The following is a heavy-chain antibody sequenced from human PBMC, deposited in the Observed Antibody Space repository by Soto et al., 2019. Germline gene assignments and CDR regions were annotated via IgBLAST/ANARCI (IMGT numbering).Heavy chain of an antibody. D-gene: IGHD3-10*01. CDR2: ISWNSGSI. V-gene: IGHV3-9*01. CDR3: AKDFYGSGSLRGAFDI. Sequence: EVQLVESGGGLVQPGRSLRLSCAASGFTFDDFAMHWVRQAPGKGLEWVSGISWNSGSIGYADSVKGRFTISRDNAKNSLFLQMNSMRAEDTALYYCAKDFYGSGSLRGAFDIWGQGTMVTVSS. J-gene: IGHJ3*02. CDR1: GFTFDDFA.